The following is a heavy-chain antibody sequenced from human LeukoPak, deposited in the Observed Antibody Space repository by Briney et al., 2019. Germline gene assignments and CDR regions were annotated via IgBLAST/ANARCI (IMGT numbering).Heavy chain of an antibody. CDR1: GFTVSSYG. D-gene: IGHD6-13*01. CDR3: AKGSAAGTKDAFDI. CDR2: ISYDGSNK. Sequence: GGSLRLSCAASGFTVSSYGMHWVRQAPGKGLEWVAVISYDGSNKYYADSVKGRFTISRDNSKNTLYLQMNSLRAEDTAVYYCAKGSAAGTKDAFDIWGQGTMVTVSS. V-gene: IGHV3-30*18. J-gene: IGHJ3*02.